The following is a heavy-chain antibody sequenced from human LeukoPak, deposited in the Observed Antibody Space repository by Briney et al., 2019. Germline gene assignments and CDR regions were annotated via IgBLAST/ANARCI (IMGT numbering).Heavy chain of an antibody. Sequence: GESLKISCKGSGYSFTSYWIGWVRQLPGKGLEWMGIIYPGDSDTRYSPSFQGQVTISADKSISTAYLQWSSLKASDTAMYYCARRYCSSTSCYPFDYWGQGTLVTVSS. CDR1: GYSFTSYW. V-gene: IGHV5-51*01. CDR3: ARRYCSSTSCYPFDY. D-gene: IGHD2-2*01. CDR2: IYPGDSDT. J-gene: IGHJ4*02.